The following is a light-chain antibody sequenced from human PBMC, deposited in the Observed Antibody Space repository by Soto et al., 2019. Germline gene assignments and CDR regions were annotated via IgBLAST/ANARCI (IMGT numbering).Light chain of an antibody. J-gene: IGLJ2*01. CDR3: SSYAGNNNVV. CDR1: SSDVGGHNY. Sequence: QSALTQPPSASGSPGQSVTISCTGTSSDVGGHNYVSWYQQHPGKAPKLMIYEVTKRPSGVPDRFSGSKSGNTASLTVSGLQAEDEADYYCSSYAGNNNVVFGGGTKLTVL. V-gene: IGLV2-8*01. CDR2: EVT.